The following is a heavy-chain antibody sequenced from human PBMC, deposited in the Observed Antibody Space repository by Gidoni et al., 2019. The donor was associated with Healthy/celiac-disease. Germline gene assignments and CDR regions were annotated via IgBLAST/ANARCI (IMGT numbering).Heavy chain of an antibody. CDR1: GFTFSSYA. CDR3: AKPPLVYYDSSGYYKDY. J-gene: IGHJ4*02. Sequence: EVQLLESGGGLVQPGGSLRLSCAASGFTFSSYAMSWVRQAPGKGLEWVSAISGSGGSTYYADSVKGRFTISRDNSKNTLYLQMNSLRAEDTAVYYCAKPPLVYYDSSGYYKDYWGQGTLVTVSS. CDR2: ISGSGGST. D-gene: IGHD3-22*01. V-gene: IGHV3-23*01.